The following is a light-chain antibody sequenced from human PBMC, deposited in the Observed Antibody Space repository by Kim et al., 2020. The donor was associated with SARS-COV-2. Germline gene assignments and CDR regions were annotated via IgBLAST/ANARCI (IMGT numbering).Light chain of an antibody. CDR2: GAS. V-gene: IGKV3-15*01. Sequence: EIVMTQSPATLSVSPGERATLSCRASQSVSSNLAWYQQKPGQAPRLLIYGASTRATGIPARFSGSGSGTEFTLTISSLQSEDFAVYYCQQYNNWPWVTFGGGTKVEI. CDR1: QSVSSN. J-gene: IGKJ4*01. CDR3: QQYNNWPWVT.